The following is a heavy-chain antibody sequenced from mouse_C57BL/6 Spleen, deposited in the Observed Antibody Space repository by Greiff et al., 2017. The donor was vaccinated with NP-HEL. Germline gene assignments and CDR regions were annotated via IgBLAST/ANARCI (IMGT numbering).Heavy chain of an antibody. CDR1: GCTFTSYW. CDR2: IDPSDSYT. J-gene: IGHJ3*01. CDR3: ARSGVYYDYDEAWFAY. D-gene: IGHD2-4*01. Sequence: QVQLQQPGAELVRPGTSVKLSCKASGCTFTSYWMHWVKQRPGQGLEWIGVIDPSDSYTNYNQKFKGKATLTVDTSSSTAYMQLSSLTSEDSAVYYCARSGVYYDYDEAWFAYWGQGTLVTVSA. V-gene: IGHV1-59*01.